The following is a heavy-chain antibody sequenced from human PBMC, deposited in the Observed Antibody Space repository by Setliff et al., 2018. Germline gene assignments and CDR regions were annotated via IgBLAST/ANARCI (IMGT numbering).Heavy chain of an antibody. D-gene: IGHD3-3*01. V-gene: IGHV3-30*06. CDR3: ARDSKRDYNFWSGQGDY. CDR1: GFSFRNYG. Sequence: PGGSLRLSCAASGFSFRNYGMHWVRQAPGKGLEWVEVIAYDGINKYYADSVKGLFTISRDNSKNTLYLQRNSLRAEDTAVYYCARDSKRDYNFWSGQGDYWGQGTLVTVSS. J-gene: IGHJ4*02. CDR2: IAYDGINK.